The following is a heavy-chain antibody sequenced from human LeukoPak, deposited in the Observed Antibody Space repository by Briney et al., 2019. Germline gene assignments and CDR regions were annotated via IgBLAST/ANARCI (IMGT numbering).Heavy chain of an antibody. CDR3: ARDYHYGDWKDY. V-gene: IGHV3-7*01. CDR1: GFTFSSHW. CDR2: IKQDGSEK. J-gene: IGHJ4*02. Sequence: GGSLRLSCAASGFTFSSHWMSWVRQAPGKGLEWVANIKQDGSEKYYVDSVKGRFTISRDNAKNSLYLQMNSLRAEDTAVYYCARDYHYGDWKDYWGQGTLVTVSS. D-gene: IGHD4-17*01.